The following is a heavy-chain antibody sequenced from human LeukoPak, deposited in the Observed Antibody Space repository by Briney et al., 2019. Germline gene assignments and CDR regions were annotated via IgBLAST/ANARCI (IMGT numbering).Heavy chain of an antibody. Sequence: PGGSLRLSCAASGFPFSTQSMNWVRQAPGRGLEWVSAINPSGDSTYYADSVKGRFTISRDNSKNTLYLQMNSLRAEDTAVYFCAKAGSHSYFDDWGQGTLVTVSA. CDR1: GFPFSTQS. CDR2: INPSGDST. CDR3: AKAGSHSYFDD. V-gene: IGHV3-23*01. J-gene: IGHJ4*02. D-gene: IGHD1-26*01.